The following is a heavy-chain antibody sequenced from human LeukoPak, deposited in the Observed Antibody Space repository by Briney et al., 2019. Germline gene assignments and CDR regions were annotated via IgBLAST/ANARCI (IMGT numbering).Heavy chain of an antibody. D-gene: IGHD5-18*01. V-gene: IGHV3-21*01. CDR2: ISSSSSYI. CDR3: ARDLPAGWVQVWPPAFDI. J-gene: IGHJ3*02. CDR1: GFTFSSYS. Sequence: GGSLRLSCAASGFTFSSYSMNWVRQAPGKGLEWVSSISSSSSYIYYADSVKGRFTISRDNAKNSLYLQMKSLRAEDTAVYYCARDLPAGWVQVWPPAFDIWGQGTMVTVSS.